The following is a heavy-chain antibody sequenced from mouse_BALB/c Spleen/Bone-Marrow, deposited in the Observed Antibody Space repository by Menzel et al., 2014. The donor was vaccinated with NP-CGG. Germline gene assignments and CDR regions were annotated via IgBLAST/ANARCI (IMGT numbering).Heavy chain of an antibody. CDR2: IIPCSGYT. Sequence: VQLQQSGAELVRPGASVKMSCQASGYTFTWYTMYWEKQRPGQGLEWIGYIIPCSGYTNYNQKFKAKATLTADKSSSTAYMQLSSLTSEASAVYYCTIRYYAMDYWGQGTSVTVSS. D-gene: IGHD1-1*01. J-gene: IGHJ4*01. V-gene: IGHV1S26*01. CDR1: GYTFTWYT. CDR3: TIRYYAMDY.